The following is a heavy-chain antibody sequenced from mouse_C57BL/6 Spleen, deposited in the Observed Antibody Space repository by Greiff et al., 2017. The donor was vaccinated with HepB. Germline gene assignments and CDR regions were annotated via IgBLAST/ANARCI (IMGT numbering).Heavy chain of an antibody. CDR2: IYPSDSET. CDR3: ARWVELPSTGKVFDY. Sequence: QVQLQQPGAELVRPGSSVKLSCKASGYTFTSYWMDWVKQRPGQGLEWIGNIYPSDSETHYNQKFKDNAKLTLDKSSSTADMQRRSLTSEDSALYYCARWVELPSTGKVFDYLGKGTTLTVSS. D-gene: IGHD4-1*02. CDR1: GYTFTSYW. V-gene: IGHV1-61*01. J-gene: IGHJ2*01.